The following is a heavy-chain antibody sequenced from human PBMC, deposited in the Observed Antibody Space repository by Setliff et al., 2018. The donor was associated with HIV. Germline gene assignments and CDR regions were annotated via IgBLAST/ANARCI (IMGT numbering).Heavy chain of an antibody. CDR1: GGSISSHF. J-gene: IGHJ4*02. CDR2: IYYSGST. D-gene: IGHD1-1*01. Sequence: PSETLSLTCTVSGGSISSHFWGWIRQPPGKGLEWIGSIYYSGSTNYNPSLKSRVTISVVTSKNQFSLKLRSVTAADTAVYYCTRAPPGIQLLTTTNGPYYFDFWGQGLLVTVSS. CDR3: TRAPPGIQLLTTTNGPYYFDF. V-gene: IGHV4-59*11.